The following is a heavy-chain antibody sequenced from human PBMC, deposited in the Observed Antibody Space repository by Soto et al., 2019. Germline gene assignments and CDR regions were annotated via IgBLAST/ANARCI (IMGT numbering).Heavy chain of an antibody. CDR1: GFTFDDYA. V-gene: IGHV3-9*01. J-gene: IGHJ6*03. Sequence: GGSLRLSCAASGFTFDDYAMHWVRQAPGKGLEWVSGISWNSGSIGYADSVKGRFTISRDNAKNSLYLQMNSLRAEDTALYYCAKAGYCSSTSCLGDYYYYMDVWGKGTTVTVSS. CDR2: ISWNSGSI. D-gene: IGHD2-2*01. CDR3: AKAGYCSSTSCLGDYYYYMDV.